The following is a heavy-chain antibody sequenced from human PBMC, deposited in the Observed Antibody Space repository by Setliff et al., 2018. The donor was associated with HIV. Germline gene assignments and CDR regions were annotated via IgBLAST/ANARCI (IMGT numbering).Heavy chain of an antibody. V-gene: IGHV1-8*02. Sequence: ASVKVSCKPSGYTFTNYGINWVRQAAGQGLEWMGWMNPDSRNTGYAQRFEGSVTMTWDTSISTAYMELRSLRSDDTAVYYCARSGPQTTWYFDRSGYSHNYWGQGTLVTVSS. D-gene: IGHD3-22*01. CDR1: GYTFTNYG. J-gene: IGHJ4*02. CDR3: ARSGPQTTWYFDRSGYSHNY. CDR2: MNPDSRNT.